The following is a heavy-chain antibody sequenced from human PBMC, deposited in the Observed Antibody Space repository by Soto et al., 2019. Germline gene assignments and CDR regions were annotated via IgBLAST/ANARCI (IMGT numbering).Heavy chain of an antibody. CDR2: ISAYNGNT. Sequence: ASVKVSCKASGYTFTSYGISWVRQAPGQGLEWMGWISAYNGNTNYAQKLQGRVTMTTDTSTSTAYMELRSLRSDDTAVYYCARDAVVVPAAIWEYYYYGMDVWGQGTTVTV. J-gene: IGHJ6*02. V-gene: IGHV1-18*01. CDR3: ARDAVVVPAAIWEYYYYGMDV. D-gene: IGHD2-2*01. CDR1: GYTFTSYG.